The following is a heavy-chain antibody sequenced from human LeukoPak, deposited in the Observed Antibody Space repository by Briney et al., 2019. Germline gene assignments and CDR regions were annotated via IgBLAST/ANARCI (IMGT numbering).Heavy chain of an antibody. D-gene: IGHD1-7*01. CDR2: ISGSGGST. CDR1: GFTFSSYA. CDR3: ATAGNYRFDN. V-gene: IGHV3-23*01. J-gene: IGHJ4*02. Sequence: GGSLRLSCAASGFTFSSYAMSWVRQAPGKGLEWVSAISGSGGSTYYADSVKGRFTISRDNSKNTLYLQMNNLRVEDTAVYYCATAGNYRFDNWGQGTLVTVSP.